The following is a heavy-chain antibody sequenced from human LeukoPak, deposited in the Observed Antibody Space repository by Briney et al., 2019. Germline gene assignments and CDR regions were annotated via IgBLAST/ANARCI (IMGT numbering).Heavy chain of an antibody. J-gene: IGHJ4*02. D-gene: IGHD5-18*01. CDR1: GFTFSSYA. CDR2: ISYDGSNK. V-gene: IGHV3-30-3*01. CDR3: AKEYSLYFDD. Sequence: GGSLRLSCAASGFTFSSYAMHWVRQAPGKGLEWVAVISYDGSNKYYADSVKGRFTISRDNSKNTLYLQMNSLRAEDTAVYYCAKEYSLYFDDRGQGTLVTVSS.